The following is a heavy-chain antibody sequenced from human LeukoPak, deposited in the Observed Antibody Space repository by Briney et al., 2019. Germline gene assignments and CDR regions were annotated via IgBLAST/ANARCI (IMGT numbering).Heavy chain of an antibody. CDR1: GGTFSSYA. Sequence: SVKVSCKASGGTFSSYAISWVRQAPGQGLEWMGRIIHILGIANYAQKFQGRVTITADKSTSTAYMELSSLRSEDTAVYYCARERTPEKYYYDSSGYSIDYWGQGTLVTVSS. J-gene: IGHJ4*02. V-gene: IGHV1-69*04. CDR2: IIHILGIA. D-gene: IGHD3-22*01. CDR3: ARERTPEKYYYDSSGYSIDY.